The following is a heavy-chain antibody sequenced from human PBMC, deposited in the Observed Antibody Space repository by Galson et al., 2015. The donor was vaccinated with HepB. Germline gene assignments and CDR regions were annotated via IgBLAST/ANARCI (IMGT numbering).Heavy chain of an antibody. V-gene: IGHV3-53*05. D-gene: IGHD6-13*01. CDR2: IYAGGST. CDR1: GLSVSNNH. Sequence: SLRLSCAASGLSVSNNHMAWVRQAPGKGLEWVSVIYAGGSTYYANSVKGRFSISRDNSKNTLYLQMNSLRGGDTAVYYCARVDDGYNRLWGQGTLVTVSS. CDR3: ARVDDGYNRL. J-gene: IGHJ4*02.